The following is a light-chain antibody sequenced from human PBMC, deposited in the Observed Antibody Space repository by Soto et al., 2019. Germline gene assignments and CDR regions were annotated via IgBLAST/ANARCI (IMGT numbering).Light chain of an antibody. J-gene: IGKJ1*01. CDR2: KVS. Sequence: DTVMTQSPLFLPVSLGQPASISCTSSQSLVYRDGNTYLNWFHQRPGQSPRRLIYKVSKRDSGVPDRFSGSGSGTEFTLRIARVEAEDVGLYYCMQGTHWPPSFGQGTKVEIK. V-gene: IGKV2-30*01. CDR3: MQGTHWPPS. CDR1: QSLVYRDGNTY.